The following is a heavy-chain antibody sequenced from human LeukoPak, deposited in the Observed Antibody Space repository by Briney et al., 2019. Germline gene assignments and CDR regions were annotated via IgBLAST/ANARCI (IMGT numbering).Heavy chain of an antibody. V-gene: IGHV3-23*01. CDR2: ISGSGGST. J-gene: IGHJ3*02. CDR3: AKDPERLLWFGELSPAFDI. D-gene: IGHD3-10*01. CDR1: GFTFSSYG. Sequence: GGSLRLSCAASGFTFSSYGMSWVRQAPGKGLGWVSAISGSGGSTYYADSVKGRFTISRDNSKNTLYLQMNSLRAEDTAVYYCAKDPERLLWFGELSPAFDIWAKGQWSPSLQ.